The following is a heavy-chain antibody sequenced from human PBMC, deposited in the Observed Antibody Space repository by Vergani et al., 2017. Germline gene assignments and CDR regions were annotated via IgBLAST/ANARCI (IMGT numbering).Heavy chain of an antibody. V-gene: IGHV3-7*01. CDR2: VNQDGSGK. CDR1: GFISSSYW. CDR3: VRVPLIRRGSGNYGINNYHGMDV. J-gene: IGHJ6*02. Sequence: EGQLVESGGDWVQRGGSLRLSCAASGFISSSYWMSWVRQAPGKGLEWVANVNQDGSGKYYVDSVRGRFTISRDNAKNSIYLQMNSLRAEDTAVYFCVRVPLIRRGSGNYGINNYHGMDVWGQGP. D-gene: IGHD3-10*01.